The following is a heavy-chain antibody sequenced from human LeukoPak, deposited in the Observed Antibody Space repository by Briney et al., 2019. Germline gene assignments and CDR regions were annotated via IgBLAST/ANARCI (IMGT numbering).Heavy chain of an antibody. CDR2: IYYSGST. CDR1: GGSISSSTYY. J-gene: IGHJ4*02. CDR3: ARHTLRYFDWVPSVYYFDY. V-gene: IGHV4-39*01. D-gene: IGHD3-9*01. Sequence: SETLSLTCTVSGGSISSSTYYWGWIRQPPGKGLEWIGSIYYSGSTYYNPSLKSRVTISVDTSKNQFSLKLSSVTAADTAVYYCARHTLRYFDWVPSVYYFDYWGEGTRVTVSS.